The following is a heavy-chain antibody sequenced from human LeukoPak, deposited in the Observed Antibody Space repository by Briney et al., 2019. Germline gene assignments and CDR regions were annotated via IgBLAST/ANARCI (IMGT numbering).Heavy chain of an antibody. CDR2: INHSGST. CDR3: ARVKDVWGSYCQIFDY. J-gene: IGHJ4*02. CDR1: GGSFSGYY. Sequence: KASETLSLTCAVYGGSFSGYYWSWIRQPPGKGLEWIGEINHSGSTNYNPSLKSRVTISVDTSKNQFSLKLSSVTAADTAVYYCARVKDVWGSYCQIFDYWGQGTLATVSS. V-gene: IGHV4-34*01. D-gene: IGHD3-16*01.